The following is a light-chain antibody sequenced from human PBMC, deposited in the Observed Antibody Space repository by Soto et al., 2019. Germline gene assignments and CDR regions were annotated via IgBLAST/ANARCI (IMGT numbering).Light chain of an antibody. CDR1: QSISSY. V-gene: IGKV1-39*01. J-gene: IGKJ5*01. Sequence: DIQMTQSPSSLSASLGDRLTITCRASQSISSYLNWYQQKPGKAPKLLIYAASSLQSGVPSRFSGSGSGTDFTLTISSLQPEDFATYYCQQSYSTPITFGQGTRLEIK. CDR2: AAS. CDR3: QQSYSTPIT.